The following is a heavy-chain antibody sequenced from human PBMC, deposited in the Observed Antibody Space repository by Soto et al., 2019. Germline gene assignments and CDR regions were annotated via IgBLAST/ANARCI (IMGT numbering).Heavy chain of an antibody. J-gene: IGHJ6*03. Sequence: VQLVQSGAEVKKPGASVKVSCKTSGDSFNDYYIHWVRQAPGQGLEWMGWINPNGGGTKYAQKFQGRVTVTRDTSIRTVYMELSSLRPGGTAVYYCARESGGATATLDYYYFYMDVWGKGTMVTVSS. CDR2: INPNGGGT. V-gene: IGHV1-2*02. CDR1: GDSFNDYY. D-gene: IGHD5-12*01. CDR3: ARESGGATATLDYYYFYMDV.